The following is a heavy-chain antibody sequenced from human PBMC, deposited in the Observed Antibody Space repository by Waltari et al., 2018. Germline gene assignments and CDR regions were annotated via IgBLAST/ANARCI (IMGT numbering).Heavy chain of an antibody. D-gene: IGHD3-10*01. Sequence: QVQLVHSGSELKKPGASVKVSCQASGYTFTSYAMNWVRQAPGQGLEWMGWVNTNTGNPTYAQGFTGRFVFSLDTSVSTAYLQISSLKAEDTAVYYCARGAMVQGVIPCVYWGQGTLVTVSS. CDR3: ARGAMVQGVIPCVY. J-gene: IGHJ4*02. CDR2: VNTNTGNP. V-gene: IGHV7-4-1*02. CDR1: GYTFTSYA.